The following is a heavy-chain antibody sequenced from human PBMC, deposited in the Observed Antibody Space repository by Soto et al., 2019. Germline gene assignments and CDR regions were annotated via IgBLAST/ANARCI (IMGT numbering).Heavy chain of an antibody. V-gene: IGHV6-1*01. CDR2: TYYRSRWYN. D-gene: IGHD1-7*01. CDR1: GDSVPSNSAA. Sequence: SQTLSLTCAISGDSVPSNSAAWNWIRQSPSRGLEWLGRTYYRSRWYNDYAVSVKSRITINPDTSKNQFSLQLTSVTPEDTAVYYCAGTTSHYWYYMDVWGKGTTVTVSS. CDR3: AGTTSHYWYYMDV. J-gene: IGHJ6*03.